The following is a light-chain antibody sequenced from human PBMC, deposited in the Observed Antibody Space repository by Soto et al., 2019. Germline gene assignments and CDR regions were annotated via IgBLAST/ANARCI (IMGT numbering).Light chain of an antibody. J-gene: IGKJ1*01. V-gene: IGKV3-15*01. Sequence: EIVMTQSPATLSVSPGERATLSCRASESVSSNLAWSQQKPGQAPRLLIYGASTRATGIPARISGSGSGTEFTLTISILKSEDFAVYYCQQYNKWRAFGQGTKVEVK. CDR1: ESVSSN. CDR3: QQYNKWRA. CDR2: GAS.